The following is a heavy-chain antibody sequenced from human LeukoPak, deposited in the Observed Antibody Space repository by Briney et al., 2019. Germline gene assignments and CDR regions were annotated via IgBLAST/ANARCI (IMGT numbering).Heavy chain of an antibody. V-gene: IGHV3-33*01. D-gene: IGHD3-10*01. CDR2: IWYDGSNK. CDR3: ARDGARRGYYYYGMDV. Sequence: GGSLRLSCAASGFTFSSYGMHWVRQAPGKGLEWVAVIWYDGSNKYYADSVKGRFTNSRDDSKNTLYLQMNSLRAEDTAVYYCARDGARRGYYYYGMDVWGQGTTVTVSS. CDR1: GFTFSSYG. J-gene: IGHJ6*02.